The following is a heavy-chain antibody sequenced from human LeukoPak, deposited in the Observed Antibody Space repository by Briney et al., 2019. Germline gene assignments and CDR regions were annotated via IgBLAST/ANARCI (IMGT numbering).Heavy chain of an antibody. Sequence: SETLSLTCAVSGGSISSGHWWSWVRQPPGRGLQWIGEIFHSGSTNYNPPLKSRVTISVDTSKNQFSLKLSSVTAADTAVYYCAREDRYKNWFDPWGRGTLVTVSS. J-gene: IGHJ5*02. D-gene: IGHD1-1*01. CDR3: AREDRYKNWFDP. CDR2: IFHSGST. CDR1: GGSISSGHW. V-gene: IGHV4-4*02.